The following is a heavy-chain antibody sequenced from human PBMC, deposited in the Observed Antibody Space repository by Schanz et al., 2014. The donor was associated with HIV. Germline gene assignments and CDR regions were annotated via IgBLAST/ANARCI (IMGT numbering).Heavy chain of an antibody. CDR1: GYSFIDFY. J-gene: IGHJ6*02. CDR2: FNPNSGGR. CDR3: AREPSFSGLDV. D-gene: IGHD6-6*01. V-gene: IGHV1-2*02. Sequence: HVQLVQSATEVKKPGASLEVTCKASGYSFIDFYMHWVRQAPGHGLEWMGWFNPNSGGRIYPQKFEGRVTMTRDTSISTAYMELSSLRYDDTAVYYCAREPSFSGLDVWGQGTTVIVSS.